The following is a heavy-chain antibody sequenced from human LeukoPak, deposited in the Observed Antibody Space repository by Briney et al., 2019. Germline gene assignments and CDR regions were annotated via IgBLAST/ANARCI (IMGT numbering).Heavy chain of an antibody. J-gene: IGHJ4*02. D-gene: IGHD4-17*01. CDR2: INHSGST. V-gene: IGHV4-34*01. CDR3: ARGRTTLRY. CDR1: GGSFSGYY. Sequence: SETLSLTCAVYGGSFSGYYWSWIRQPPGKGLEWIREINHSGSTNYNPSLKSRVTISVDTSKNQFSLKLSSVTAADTAVYYCARGRTTLRYWGQGTLVTVSS.